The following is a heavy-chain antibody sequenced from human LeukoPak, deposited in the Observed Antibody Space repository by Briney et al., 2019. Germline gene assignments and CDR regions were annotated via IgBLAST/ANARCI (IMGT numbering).Heavy chain of an antibody. CDR1: GYTFTSYY. J-gene: IGHJ4*02. CDR3: ARDWGYGRTAARAGCFDY. V-gene: IGHV1-46*01. D-gene: IGHD6-6*01. CDR2: INPSGGST. Sequence: ASVKVSCKASGYTFTSYYMHWVRQAPGQGLEWMGIINPSGGSTSYAQKFQGRVTMTRDMSTSTDYMELSSLRSDDTAVYYCARDWGYGRTAARAGCFDYWGQGTLVTVSS.